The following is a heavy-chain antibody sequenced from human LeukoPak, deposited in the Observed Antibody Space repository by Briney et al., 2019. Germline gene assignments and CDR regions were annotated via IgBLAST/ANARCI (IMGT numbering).Heavy chain of an antibody. CDR2: IKQDGSEK. D-gene: IGHD2-2*02. Sequence: GGSLRLSCAASGFTFSSYWMSWVRQAPGKGLEWVANIKQDGSEKYYVDSVKGRFTISRDNTKSSLYLQMNSLRDEDTAVYYCARDIGDCSSLSCYNHYYYMDVWAKGPRSPSP. V-gene: IGHV3-7*01. CDR1: GFTFSSYW. CDR3: ARDIGDCSSLSCYNHYYYMDV. J-gene: IGHJ6*03.